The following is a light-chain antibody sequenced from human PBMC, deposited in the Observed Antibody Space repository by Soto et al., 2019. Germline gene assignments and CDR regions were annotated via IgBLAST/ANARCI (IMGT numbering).Light chain of an antibody. CDR2: GAS. CDR1: QGISSY. CDR3: LQYNSPPLT. Sequence: VQLTQSPSSLSASVGDRVTITCRASQGISSYLNWYRHKPGKAPKRLIYGASTLQSGVPSRFSGSGSGTAFTLTISSLQPEDFAIYYCLQYNSPPLTFGGGTKVDIK. J-gene: IGKJ4*02. V-gene: IGKV1-9*01.